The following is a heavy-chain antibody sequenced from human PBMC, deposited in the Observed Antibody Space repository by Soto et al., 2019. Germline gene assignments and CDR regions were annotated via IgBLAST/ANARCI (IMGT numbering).Heavy chain of an antibody. J-gene: IGHJ5*02. Sequence: EVQLLESGGGLVQPGGSLRLSCAASGFTISTYAMTWVRQAPGKGLECVSGVNGSGGQIHYADSVKGRFTISKDNSKTTRYLKMSSLREEDTALYYCAREAVYKDGVWLMDSWGQGTLVTVSS. V-gene: IGHV3-23*01. CDR2: VNGSGGQI. D-gene: IGHD3-16*01. CDR3: AREAVYKDGVWLMDS. CDR1: GFTISTYA.